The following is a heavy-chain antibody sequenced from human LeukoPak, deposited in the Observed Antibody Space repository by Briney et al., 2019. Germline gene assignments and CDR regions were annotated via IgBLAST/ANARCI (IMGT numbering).Heavy chain of an antibody. CDR3: ATTFRGVIITRLDY. J-gene: IGHJ4*02. V-gene: IGHV3-30*09. D-gene: IGHD3-10*01. Sequence: GGSLRLSCAASGFSFSGYAMHWVHRTPGKGLEWVAVISHDEKNKFYAESVKGRFAISRDNSKNTLFLEMNSLRPEDTAFYYCATTFRGVIITRLDYWGQGTLVTVSS. CDR1: GFSFSGYA. CDR2: ISHDEKNK.